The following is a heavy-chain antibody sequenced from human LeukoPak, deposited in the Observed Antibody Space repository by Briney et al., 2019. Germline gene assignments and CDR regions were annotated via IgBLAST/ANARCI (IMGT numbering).Heavy chain of an antibody. D-gene: IGHD1-26*01. CDR3: ASSDSGSYFDY. V-gene: IGHV5-51*01. J-gene: IGHJ4*02. CDR1: GYNFTSNW. Sequence: GESLKISCKDSGYNFTSNWFGWVRQLPGKGLDWMGIIYPGDSDTRYSPSFQGQVTISADTSINTAYLQWNSLKASDTAMYYCASSDSGSYFDYWGQGTLVTVSS. CDR2: IYPGDSDT.